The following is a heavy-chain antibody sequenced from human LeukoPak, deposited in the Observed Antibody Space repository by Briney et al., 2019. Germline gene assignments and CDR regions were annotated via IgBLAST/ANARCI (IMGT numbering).Heavy chain of an antibody. CDR3: AREAVAGTSDYFQH. J-gene: IGHJ1*01. D-gene: IGHD6-19*01. Sequence: SETLSLTCTVSGVSISSYYWSWTRQPPGKGLEWIGYIYYSGSTNYNPSLKSRVTISVDTSKNQFSLKLSSVTAADTAVYYCAREAVAGTSDYFQHWGQGTLVTVSS. V-gene: IGHV4-59*01. CDR1: GVSISSYY. CDR2: IYYSGST.